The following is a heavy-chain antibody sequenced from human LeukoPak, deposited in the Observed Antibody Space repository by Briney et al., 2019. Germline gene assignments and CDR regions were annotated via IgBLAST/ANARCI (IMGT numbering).Heavy chain of an antibody. CDR1: GASISSGRYS. J-gene: IGHJ1*01. CDR2: IYHSGST. Sequence: SQTLSLTCAVSGASISSGRYSWSWIRQPPGKGLEWIGYIYHSGSTNYNPSLQSRVTISVDTSKNQFSLNLNSVTAADTAVYYCARGGAARLHFQNWGQGTLVTVSS. D-gene: IGHD6-6*01. CDR3: ARGGAARLHFQN. V-gene: IGHV4-30-2*01.